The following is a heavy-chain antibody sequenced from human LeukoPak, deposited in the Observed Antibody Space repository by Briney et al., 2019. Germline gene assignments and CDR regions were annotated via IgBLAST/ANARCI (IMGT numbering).Heavy chain of an antibody. CDR2: ISSSSTYI. CDR1: GFTVSSYS. J-gene: IGHJ4*02. V-gene: IGHV3-21*06. D-gene: IGHD4-17*01. Sequence: GGSLRLSCAASGFTVSSYSINWVRQAPGKGLEWVSSISSSSTYIYYADSVKGRFTISRDNAKNSLYLQMNSLRAEDTAVYYCGTWTTVASYFDYWGQGTLATVSS. CDR3: GTWTTVASYFDY.